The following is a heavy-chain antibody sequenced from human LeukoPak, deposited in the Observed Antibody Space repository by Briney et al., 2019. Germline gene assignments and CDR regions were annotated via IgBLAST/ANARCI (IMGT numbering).Heavy chain of an antibody. J-gene: IGHJ4*02. CDR2: ISGSAGAT. CDR1: GFNFNNYA. D-gene: IGHD1-26*01. CDR3: TKEEEPTSFDY. Sequence: GGSLGLSCAASGFNFNNYAMSWVRRAPGKGPEWVSAISGSAGATYYADSVKGRFTIARDNSKNTVYLQMNSLRADDTAVYYCTKEEEPTSFDYWGQGTLVTVSS. V-gene: IGHV3-23*01.